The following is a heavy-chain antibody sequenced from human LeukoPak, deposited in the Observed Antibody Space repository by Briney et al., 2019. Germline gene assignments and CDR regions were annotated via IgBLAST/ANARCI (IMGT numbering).Heavy chain of an antibody. V-gene: IGHV1-8*01. Sequence: GASVKVSCKASGYTFTSYDINWVRQATGQGLEWMGWMNPNSGNTGYAQKFQGRVTMTRDMSTSTVYMELSSLRSEDTAVYYCARDCSSTRPLPEFDYWGQGTLVTVSS. CDR1: GYTFTSYD. D-gene: IGHD2-2*01. CDR3: ARDCSSTRPLPEFDY. CDR2: MNPNSGNT. J-gene: IGHJ4*02.